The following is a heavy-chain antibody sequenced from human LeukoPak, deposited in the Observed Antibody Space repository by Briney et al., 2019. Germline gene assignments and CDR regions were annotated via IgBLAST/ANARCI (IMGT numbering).Heavy chain of an antibody. D-gene: IGHD4-17*01. J-gene: IGHJ4*02. CDR2: IYYSGST. CDR1: GGSISSGGYY. V-gene: IGHV4-31*03. Sequence: SETLSLTRTVSGGSISSGGYYWSWIRQHPGKGLEWIGYIYYSGSTYYNPSLKSRVTISVDTSKNQFSLKLSSVTAADTAVYYCARDRYGDHTYFDYWGQGTLVTVSS. CDR3: ARDRYGDHTYFDY.